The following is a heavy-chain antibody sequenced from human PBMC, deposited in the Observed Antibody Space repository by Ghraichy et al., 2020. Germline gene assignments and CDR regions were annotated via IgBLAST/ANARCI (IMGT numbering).Heavy chain of an antibody. D-gene: IGHD3-16*01. V-gene: IGHV3-43*01. J-gene: IGHJ4*02. CDR2: ISWDGGST. CDR3: AKEFTRDYVYYFDD. CDR1: GFTFDDYT. Sequence: GGSLRLSCAASGFTFDDYTMHWVRQAPGKGLEWVSLISWDGGSTYYADSVQGRFTISRDNSKNSLYLQMNSLRTEDTALYYCAKEFTRDYVYYFDDWCQGTLVNVSS.